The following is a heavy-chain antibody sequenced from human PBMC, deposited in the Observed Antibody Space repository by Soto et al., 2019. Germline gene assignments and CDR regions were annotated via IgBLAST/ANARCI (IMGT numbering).Heavy chain of an antibody. D-gene: IGHD6-19*01. V-gene: IGHV1-8*01. CDR3: ARGPPSGYSSGWHFYYYYYYMDV. CDR1: GYTFTSYD. J-gene: IGHJ6*03. CDR2: MNPNSGNT. Sequence: GASVKVSCKASGYTFTSYDINWVRQATGQGLEWMGWMNPNSGNTGYAQKFQGRVTMTRNTSISTAYMELSSLRSEDTAVYYCARGPPSGYSSGWHFYYYYYYMDVWGKGTTVTVSS.